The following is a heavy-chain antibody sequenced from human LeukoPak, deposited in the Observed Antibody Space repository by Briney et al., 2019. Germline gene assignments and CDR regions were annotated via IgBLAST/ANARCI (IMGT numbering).Heavy chain of an antibody. J-gene: IGHJ4*02. CDR1: GGSISSSNW. CDR2: IYTSGST. V-gene: IGHV4-4*02. CDR3: ARDQGSGSSYYFDY. Sequence: SGTLSLTCGVSGGSISSSNWWSWVRQPPGKGLEWIGRIYTSGSTNYNPSLKSRVTMSVDTSKNQFSLKLSSVTAADTAVYYCARDQGSGSSYYFDYWGQGTLVIVSS. D-gene: IGHD3-10*01.